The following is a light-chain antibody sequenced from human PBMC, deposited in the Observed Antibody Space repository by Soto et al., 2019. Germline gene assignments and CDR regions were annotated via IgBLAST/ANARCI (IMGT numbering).Light chain of an antibody. CDR2: LAS. J-gene: IGKJ1*01. Sequence: DIVMTQSPDSLAVSLGERATINCKSSQSVLYSSNNENYLAWYQQKPGQPPNLLIYLASTRESGVPDRFSGSGSGTDFTLTISSLQAEDVAVYYCQQYYSTPPAFGEGNKVEIK. CDR3: QQYYSTPPA. V-gene: IGKV4-1*01. CDR1: QSVLYSSNNENY.